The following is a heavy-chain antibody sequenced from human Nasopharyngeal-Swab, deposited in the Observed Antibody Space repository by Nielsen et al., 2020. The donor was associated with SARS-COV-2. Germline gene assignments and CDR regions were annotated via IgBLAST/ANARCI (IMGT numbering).Heavy chain of an antibody. CDR1: GFTFSSYI. D-gene: IGHD3-22*01. J-gene: IGHJ4*02. CDR3: ARPSFDTSGYYYTPDYYFDS. CDR2: ISTSDTYI. Sequence: GESLKISCATSGFTFSSYIMHWVRQAPGKGLEWVSSISTSDTYIYYADSVKGRFTISRDNAKNSLFLQMTSLRVEDTAVYYCARPSFDTSGYYYTPDYYFDSWGQGILVTVSS. V-gene: IGHV3-21*01.